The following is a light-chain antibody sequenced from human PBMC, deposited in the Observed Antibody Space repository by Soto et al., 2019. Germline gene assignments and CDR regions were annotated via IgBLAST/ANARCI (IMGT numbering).Light chain of an antibody. J-gene: IGKJ2*01. CDR2: GAS. CDR1: QSVSSSY. V-gene: IGKV3-20*01. Sequence: EIVLTQSPGTLSLSPGERATLSCRASQSVSSSYLAWYQQKPGQAPRLLIYGASSRANGIPDRFSGSGSGTDFTITISILEPDDFAVYYCQHYGSSYTFGQGTKLEIK. CDR3: QHYGSSYT.